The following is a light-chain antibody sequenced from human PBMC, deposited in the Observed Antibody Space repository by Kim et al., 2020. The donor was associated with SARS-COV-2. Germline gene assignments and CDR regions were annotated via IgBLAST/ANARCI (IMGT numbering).Light chain of an antibody. CDR3: QSYDSSSHWV. Sequence: NFMLTQPHSVSESPGKTVTISCTGSGGSIAINYVQWYQQRPGSAPATVIYENNQRPSGVPDRFSGSIDSSSNSASLTISGLKTEDEADYYCQSYDSSSHWVFGGRTQLTVL. CDR1: GGSIAINY. J-gene: IGLJ3*02. V-gene: IGLV6-57*02. CDR2: ENN.